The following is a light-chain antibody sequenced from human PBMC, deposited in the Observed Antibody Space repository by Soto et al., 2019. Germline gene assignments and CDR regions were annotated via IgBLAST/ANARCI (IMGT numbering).Light chain of an antibody. J-gene: IGKJ1*01. CDR3: QQRSNWPRT. Sequence: EIVMTQSPATLSVSPGQRATLSCRASESFSSHLAWYQHKPGQAPRLLIYGASSRATGIPDRFSGSGSGTDFTLTISSLEPEDFAVYYCQQRSNWPRTFGQGTKVDIK. V-gene: IGKV3-11*01. CDR2: GAS. CDR1: ESFSSH.